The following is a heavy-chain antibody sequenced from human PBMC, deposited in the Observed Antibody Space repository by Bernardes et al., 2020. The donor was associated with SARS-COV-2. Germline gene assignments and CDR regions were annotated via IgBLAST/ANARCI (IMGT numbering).Heavy chain of an antibody. V-gene: IGHV4-34*01. D-gene: IGHD3-9*01. CDR1: GGSFSGYY. Sequence: SETLSLTCAVYGGSFSGYYWSWIRQPPGKGLEWIGEINHSGSTNYNPSLKSRVTISVDTSKNQFSLKLSSVTAADTAVYYCARDGGYDILTGPSLDGMDVWGQGTTVTVSS. CDR2: INHSGST. J-gene: IGHJ6*02. CDR3: ARDGGYDILTGPSLDGMDV.